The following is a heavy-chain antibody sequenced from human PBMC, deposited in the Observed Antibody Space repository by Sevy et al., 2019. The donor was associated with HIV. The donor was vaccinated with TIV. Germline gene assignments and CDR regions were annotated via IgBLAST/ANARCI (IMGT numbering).Heavy chain of an antibody. CDR1: GGSITSLY. D-gene: IGHD1-26*01. V-gene: IGHV4-59*08. Sequence: PSETLSLTCTASGGSITSLYWNWIRQPPGKGLEWIANIYYNGHINYNPSPRSRVSLSLDTSKNQFSLRLSSVTAADTAMYYCAGENAWGRGYSWGQGTLVTVSS. CDR2: IYYNGHI. J-gene: IGHJ4*02. CDR3: AGENAWGRGYS.